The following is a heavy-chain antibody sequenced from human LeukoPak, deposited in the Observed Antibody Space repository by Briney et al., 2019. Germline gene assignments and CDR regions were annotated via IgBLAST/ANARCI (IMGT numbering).Heavy chain of an antibody. V-gene: IGHV3-74*01. J-gene: IGHJ4*02. Sequence: GGSLRLSCAVSGFTFSSYRMHWVRQAPGKGLVWVSRINSDGSSTSYADSVKGRFTISRDNAKNTLYLQMNSLRAEDTAVYYCASIVRATTGLDCWGQGTLVTVSS. CDR1: GFTFSSYR. D-gene: IGHD1-26*01. CDR3: ASIVRATTGLDC. CDR2: INSDGSST.